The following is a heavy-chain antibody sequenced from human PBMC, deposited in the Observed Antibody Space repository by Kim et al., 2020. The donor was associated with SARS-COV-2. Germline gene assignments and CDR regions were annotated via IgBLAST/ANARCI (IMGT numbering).Heavy chain of an antibody. D-gene: IGHD1-26*01. CDR3: TRHSIVGRRGFDY. Sequence: YAASVKGRFTISRDDSKNTAYLQMNSLKTEDTAVYYCTRHSIVGRRGFDYWGQGTLVTVSS. V-gene: IGHV3-73*01. J-gene: IGHJ4*02.